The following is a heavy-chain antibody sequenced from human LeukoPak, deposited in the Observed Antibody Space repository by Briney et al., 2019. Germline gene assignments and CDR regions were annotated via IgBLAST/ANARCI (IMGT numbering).Heavy chain of an antibody. CDR3: ARGPIPVPHPIDY. J-gene: IGHJ4*02. CDR2: ISGSGGST. V-gene: IGHV3-23*01. Sequence: PGGSLRLSCAASGFTFSSYAMSWVRQAPGKGLEWVSAISGSGGSTYYADSVKGRFTISRDNSKNTLYLQMNSLRAEDTAVYYCARGPIPVPHPIDYWGQGTLVTVSS. CDR1: GFTFSSYA. D-gene: IGHD2-21*01.